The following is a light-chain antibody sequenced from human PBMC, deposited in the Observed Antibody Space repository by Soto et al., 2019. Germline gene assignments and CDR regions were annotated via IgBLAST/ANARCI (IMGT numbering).Light chain of an antibody. CDR2: KVS. J-gene: IGKJ5*01. Sequence: DVVMTQSPLSLPFTLGQPASISFMCNQSLVHSDGLAYFSWFQQRPGRPPRRLIYKVSNRDSGVPARFSGSGSGTDFALKISRVEAEDVGVYYCMQGTHWPITFGQGTRLEIK. V-gene: IGKV2-30*02. CDR3: MQGTHWPIT. CDR1: QSLVHSDGLAY.